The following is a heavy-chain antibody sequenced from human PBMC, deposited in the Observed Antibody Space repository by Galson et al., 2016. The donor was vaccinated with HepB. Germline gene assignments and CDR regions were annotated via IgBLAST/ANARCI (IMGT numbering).Heavy chain of an antibody. J-gene: IGHJ6*02. V-gene: IGHV1-3*04. D-gene: IGHD2/OR15-2a*01. CDR3: ARGEDFHYYAMDV. CDR2: INTGNGNR. CDR1: GYIFTSQA. Sequence: SVKVSCKASGYIFTSQAMHWVRQAPGQRLEWMGWINTGNGNRRYSQKFQGRATITRDTSASTAYMELSSLRSEDTAVYYCARGEDFHYYAMDVWGRGTTVTVSS.